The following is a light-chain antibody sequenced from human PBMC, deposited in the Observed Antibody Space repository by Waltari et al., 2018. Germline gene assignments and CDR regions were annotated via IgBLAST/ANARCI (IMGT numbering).Light chain of an antibody. J-gene: IGKJ3*01. CDR1: QSITNY. Sequence: DIQMTQSPSSLSASVGERVTMTCRASQSITNYLSWYQHKLGEAPNLLVYDASTLVSGVPSRFNGSGSGTEFTLTISSLQPEDLATYYCLQTYSTLMFSFGPGTKVDL. V-gene: IGKV1-39*01. CDR2: DAS. CDR3: LQTYSTLMFS.